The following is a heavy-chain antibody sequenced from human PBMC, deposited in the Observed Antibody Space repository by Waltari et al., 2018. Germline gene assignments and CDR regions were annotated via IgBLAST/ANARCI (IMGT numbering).Heavy chain of an antibody. CDR1: GGSISSSNW. CDR2: IYNSGVP. D-gene: IGHD3-10*01. Sequence: QVQLQESGPGLVKPSGTLSLTCAVSGGSISSSNWWSWVRQPPGKGVEWIGEIYNSGVPHYHPSLKSRVTIAVDKSKNQFSLKLSFVTAADTAVYYCARARSLWFGELWAYWGQGTLVTVSS. CDR3: ARARSLWFGELWAY. J-gene: IGHJ4*02. V-gene: IGHV4-4*02.